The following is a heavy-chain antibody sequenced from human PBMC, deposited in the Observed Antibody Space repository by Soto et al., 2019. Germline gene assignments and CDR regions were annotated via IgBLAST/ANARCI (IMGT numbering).Heavy chain of an antibody. CDR2: ISYDGSNK. V-gene: IGHV3-30-3*01. Sequence: GRSLRLSCAASGFTFSSYAMHWVRQAPGKGLEWVAVISYDGSNKYYADSVKGRFFISXXXAXXTXXLXXNXXRAXDTAVYYCARDLGAPDYWGRGTSVTVSS. D-gene: IGHD3-16*01. J-gene: IGHJ4*02. CDR3: ARDLGAPDY. CDR1: GFTFSSYA.